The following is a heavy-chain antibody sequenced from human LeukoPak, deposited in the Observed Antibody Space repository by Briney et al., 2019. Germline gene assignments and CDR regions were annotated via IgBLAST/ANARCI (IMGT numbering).Heavy chain of an antibody. V-gene: IGHV3-43*02. CDR3: AKDRDTTGYEH. J-gene: IGHJ1*01. Sequence: GGSLRLSCAASGFTFKDYAMHWVRQAPGQGLEWVSFVTGGGSSTYYADSVKGRFTVSRDKSKNSLYLQMNSLRLEDTALYYCAKDRDTTGYEHWGQGTLVTVSS. D-gene: IGHD3-22*01. CDR1: GFTFKDYA. CDR2: VTGGGSST.